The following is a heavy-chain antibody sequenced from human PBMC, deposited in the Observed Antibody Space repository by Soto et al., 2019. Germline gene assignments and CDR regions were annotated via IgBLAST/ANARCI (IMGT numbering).Heavy chain of an antibody. Sequence: SVKVSCKASGGTFSSYAISWVRQAPGQGLEWMGGIIPIFGTANYAQKFQGRVTITADESTSTAYMELSSLRSEDTAVYYCATYLNSGSYYHIDYRGQGTLVTVSS. D-gene: IGHD1-26*01. J-gene: IGHJ4*02. CDR2: IIPIFGTA. CDR3: ATYLNSGSYYHIDY. V-gene: IGHV1-69*13. CDR1: GGTFSSYA.